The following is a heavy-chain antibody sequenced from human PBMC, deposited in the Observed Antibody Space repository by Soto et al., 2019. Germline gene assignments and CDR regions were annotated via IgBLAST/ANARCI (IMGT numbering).Heavy chain of an antibody. CDR2: LSGSGTST. CDR3: ARTSTAGGCFTPFPP. V-gene: IGHV3-23*01. J-gene: IGHJ2*01. Sequence: EVQLLESGGGLVQPGGSLRLSCAASGFSFVNYAMNWVRQAPGKGLEWVSGLSGSGTSTYYADSVKGRFTISRDNSRDTLFVKRNSLPAADPSLYYWARTSTAGGCFTPFPPGGRGAL. CDR1: GFSFVNYA. D-gene: IGHD6-19*01.